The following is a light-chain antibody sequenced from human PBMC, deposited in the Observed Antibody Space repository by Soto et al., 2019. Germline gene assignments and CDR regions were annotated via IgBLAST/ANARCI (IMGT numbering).Light chain of an antibody. Sequence: QSALTQPASVSGSPGQSITISCTGTSSDVGGYNYVSWYQHHPGKAPKLMIYEVSNRPSGVSNRFSGSKSGNTASLTISGLQAEDEADYHCSAYRSSSSLVVFGGGTKVTVL. CDR3: SAYRSSSSLVV. CDR1: SSDVGGYNY. J-gene: IGLJ2*01. V-gene: IGLV2-14*01. CDR2: EVS.